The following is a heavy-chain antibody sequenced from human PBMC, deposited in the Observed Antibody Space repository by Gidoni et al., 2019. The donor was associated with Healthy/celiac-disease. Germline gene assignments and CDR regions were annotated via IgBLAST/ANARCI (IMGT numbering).Heavy chain of an antibody. CDR1: GGSFSGYY. Sequence: QVQLQQWGAGLLKPSETLSLTCAVYGGSFSGYYWSWIRQPPGKGLEWIGEINHSGSTNYNPSLKSRVTISVDTSKNQFSLKLSSVTAADTAVYYCARDQWEPNAFDIWGQGTMVTVSS. CDR3: ARDQWEPNAFDI. CDR2: INHSGST. J-gene: IGHJ3*02. D-gene: IGHD1-26*01. V-gene: IGHV4-34*01.